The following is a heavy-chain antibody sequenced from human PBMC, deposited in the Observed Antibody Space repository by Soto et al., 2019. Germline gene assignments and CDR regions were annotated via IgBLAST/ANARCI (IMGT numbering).Heavy chain of an antibody. Sequence: GGSLRLSCAASGFTFSILAMGWVRQAPGKGLEWVSVIDYSGGTTYYTDSVKGRFIISRDNSKNTLYLQMNSLRAEDTAVYYCAKSARDDYYGMDVWGQGTTVTVSS. V-gene: IGHV3-23*01. CDR1: GFTFSILA. D-gene: IGHD2-21*02. CDR2: IDYSGGTT. J-gene: IGHJ6*02. CDR3: AKSARDDYYGMDV.